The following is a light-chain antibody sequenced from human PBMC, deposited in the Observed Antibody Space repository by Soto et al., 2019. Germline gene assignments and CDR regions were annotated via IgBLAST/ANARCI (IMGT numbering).Light chain of an antibody. V-gene: IGLV2-14*01. Sequence: QSALTQPASVSGSPGQSITISCTGTSSNVGAYNYVSWYQQHPGTAPKLIIYDVSHRPSGVPDRFSVSKSDSTGYLTVSGLQAEDEADYYCCSYSTSQTRMFGGGTKLHVL. CDR2: DVS. J-gene: IGLJ3*02. CDR1: SSNVGAYNY. CDR3: CSYSTSQTRM.